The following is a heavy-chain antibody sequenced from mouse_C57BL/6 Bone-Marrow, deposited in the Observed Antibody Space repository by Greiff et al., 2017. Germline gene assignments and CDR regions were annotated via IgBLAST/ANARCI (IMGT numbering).Heavy chain of an antibody. CDR3: TVYYYGSSSFWYFDV. CDR1: GFNIKDDY. Sequence: VQLQQSGAELVRPGASVKLSCTASGFNIKDDYMHWVKQRPEQGLEWIGWIDPENGDTEYASKFQGKATITADTSSNTAYLQLSSLTSEDTAVYYCTVYYYGSSSFWYFDVWGTGTTVTVPS. J-gene: IGHJ1*03. CDR2: IDPENGDT. V-gene: IGHV14-4*01. D-gene: IGHD1-1*01.